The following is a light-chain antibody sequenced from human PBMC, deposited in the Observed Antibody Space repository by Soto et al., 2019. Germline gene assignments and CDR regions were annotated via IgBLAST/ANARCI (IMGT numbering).Light chain of an antibody. CDR2: KVS. CDR3: SSYTSSSTLDV. CDR1: NSDVGGYNY. J-gene: IGLJ1*01. V-gene: IGLV2-14*01. Sequence: QSALTQPASVSGSPGQSITISCTGTNSDVGGYNYVSWYQQHPGKAPKLMIYKVSNRPSGVSNRFSGSKSGNTASLTISGLQAEDEADYYCSSYTSSSTLDVFGTGTKLTVL.